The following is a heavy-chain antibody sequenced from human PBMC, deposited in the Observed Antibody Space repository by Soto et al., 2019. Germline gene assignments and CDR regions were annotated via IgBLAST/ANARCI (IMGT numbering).Heavy chain of an antibody. D-gene: IGHD4-4*01. CDR2: IDYSGNT. CDR3: RGARPSLQEFDY. J-gene: IGHJ4*02. Sequence: PSETLSLTCTVSGGSISNYYWNWIRQTPGKGLEWIGYIDYSGNTNYNPSLKSRATISVDTSKNQVSLNVSSVTAADSSVYYCRGARPSLQEFDYWGQGTLVTVSS. V-gene: IGHV4-59*01. CDR1: GGSISNYY.